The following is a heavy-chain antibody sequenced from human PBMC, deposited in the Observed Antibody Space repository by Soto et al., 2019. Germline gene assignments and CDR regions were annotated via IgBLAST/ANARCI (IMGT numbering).Heavy chain of an antibody. V-gene: IGHV3-30-3*01. CDR2: ISYDGSNK. CDR1: GFTFSSYG. CDR3: SGDDGDYFDY. J-gene: IGHJ4*02. D-gene: IGHD5-12*01. Sequence: FLRLSCAASGFTFSSYGMHWVRQAPGKGLEWVAVISYDGSNKYYADSVKGRFTISRDNSKNPRYLQMNRLRAEDTAVYYCSGDDGDYFDYWGQGTLVTVSS.